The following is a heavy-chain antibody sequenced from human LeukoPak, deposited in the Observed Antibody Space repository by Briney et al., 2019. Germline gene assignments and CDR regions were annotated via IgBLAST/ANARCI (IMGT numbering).Heavy chain of an antibody. D-gene: IGHD6-13*01. V-gene: IGHV3-30*18. CDR3: AKDSSSWYELFDY. J-gene: IGHJ4*02. CDR1: GFTFSRYW. Sequence: GGSLRLSCVGSGFTFSRYWLNWVCQAPGKGLEWVAVISYDGSNKYYAHSVKGRFTISRDNSKNTLYLQMNSLRAEDTAVYYCAKDSSSWYELFDYWGQGTLVTVSS. CDR2: ISYDGSNK.